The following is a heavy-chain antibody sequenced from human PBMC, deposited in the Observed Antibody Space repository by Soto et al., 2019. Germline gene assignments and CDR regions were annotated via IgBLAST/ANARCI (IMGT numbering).Heavy chain of an antibody. V-gene: IGHV4-34*01. CDR3: ASQLGAGTIDY. J-gene: IGHJ4*02. CDR2: INHSGST. D-gene: IGHD1-1*01. Sequence: SETLSLTCAVYGGSFSGYYWSWIRQPPGKGLEWIGEINHSGSTNYNPSLKSRVTISVDTSKNQFSLKLSSVTAADTAVYYCASQLGAGTIDYWGQGTLVTVSS. CDR1: GGSFSGYY.